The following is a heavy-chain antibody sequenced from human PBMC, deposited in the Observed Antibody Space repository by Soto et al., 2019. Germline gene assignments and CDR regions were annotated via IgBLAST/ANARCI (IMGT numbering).Heavy chain of an antibody. Sequence: QVQLQESGPGLVKPSETLSLTCTVSGGSINTYYWSWIRQPPGRGLEWIGYIYYSGSDSGSTNYIPSLKSRLTITVDTYKNQFSLKLTSVTAADTAVYFCTRGGGDFWRQGTHVTVSS. CDR2: IYYSGSDSGST. V-gene: IGHV4-59*01. D-gene: IGHD6-25*01. J-gene: IGHJ4*02. CDR3: TRGGGDF. CDR1: GGSINTYY.